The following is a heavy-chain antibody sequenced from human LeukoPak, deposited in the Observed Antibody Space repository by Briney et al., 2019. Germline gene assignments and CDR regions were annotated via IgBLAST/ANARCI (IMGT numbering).Heavy chain of an antibody. D-gene: IGHD3-22*01. CDR1: GGTFSSYA. CDR2: IIPIFGTA. J-gene: IGHJ5*02. V-gene: IGHV1-69*05. Sequence: ASVKVSCKASGGTFSSYAISWVRQAPGQGLEWIGGIIPIFGTANYAQKFQGRVTITTDESTSTAYMELSSLRSEDTAVYYCARKYYDSSGYYFNWFDPWGQGTLVTVSS. CDR3: ARKYYDSSGYYFNWFDP.